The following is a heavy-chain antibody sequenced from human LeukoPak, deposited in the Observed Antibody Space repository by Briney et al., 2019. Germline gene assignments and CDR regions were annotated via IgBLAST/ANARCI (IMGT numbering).Heavy chain of an antibody. CDR1: GFTLSSYW. Sequence: PGGSLRLSCAASGFTLSSYWMSWLRQAPGKGLEWVANIKQDGSEKYYVDSVKGRFTISRDNAKNSLYLQRNSLGAEDTAVYYCARRAGAYSHPFDYWGQGTLVTVSS. J-gene: IGHJ4*02. CDR2: IKQDGSEK. CDR3: ARRAGAYSHPFDY. V-gene: IGHV3-7*03. D-gene: IGHD4-23*01.